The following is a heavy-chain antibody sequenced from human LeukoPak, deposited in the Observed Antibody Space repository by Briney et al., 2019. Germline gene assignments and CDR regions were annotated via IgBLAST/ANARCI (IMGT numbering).Heavy chain of an antibody. Sequence: SQTLSLTCTVSGGSISSGSYYWSWIRQPAGKGLEWIGRIYTSGSTNYNPSLKSRVTISVDTSKNQFSLKLSSVTAADTAVYYCARDPLGYCTNGVCYSFDYWGQGTLVTVSP. CDR3: ARDPLGYCTNGVCYSFDY. J-gene: IGHJ4*02. V-gene: IGHV4-61*02. CDR1: GGSISSGSYY. D-gene: IGHD2-8*01. CDR2: IYTSGST.